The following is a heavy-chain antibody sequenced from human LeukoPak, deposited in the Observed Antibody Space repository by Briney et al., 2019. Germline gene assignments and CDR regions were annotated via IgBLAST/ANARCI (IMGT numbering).Heavy chain of an antibody. CDR2: IYYSGST. CDR3: ARDSYDSSGYYYGWFDP. V-gene: IGHV4-59*01. Sequence: SETLSLTCTVSGGSISSYYWSWIRQPPGTGLEWIGYIYYSGSTNYNPSLKSRVTISVDTSKNQFSLKLSSVTAADTAVYYCARDSYDSSGYYYGWFDPWGQGTLVTVSS. J-gene: IGHJ5*02. CDR1: GGSISSYY. D-gene: IGHD3-22*01.